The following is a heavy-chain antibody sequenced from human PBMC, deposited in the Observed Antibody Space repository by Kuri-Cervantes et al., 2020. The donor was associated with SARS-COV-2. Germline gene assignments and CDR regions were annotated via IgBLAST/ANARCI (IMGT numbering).Heavy chain of an antibody. J-gene: IGHJ4*02. V-gene: IGHV4-34*01. CDR3: ARYAVRMVRGVIHY. CDR2: INHSGST. Sequence: ESLKISCAVYGGSFSGYYWSWIRQPPGKGLEWIGEINHSGSTNYNPSLKSRVTISVDTSKNQFSLKLSSVTAADTAVYYCARYAVRMVRGVIHYWGQGTLVTVSS. CDR1: GGSFSGYY. D-gene: IGHD3-10*01.